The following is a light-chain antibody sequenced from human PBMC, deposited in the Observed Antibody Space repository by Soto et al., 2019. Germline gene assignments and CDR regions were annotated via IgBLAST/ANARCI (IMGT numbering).Light chain of an antibody. CDR2: DAS. Sequence: EIVFTQTSSNPCLSPGEKATLSCRASQSVSRNLAWYQQKPGQAPRLLIYDASNRATGIPARFSGSGSVTDFTLTISSLEPEDFAVYYCQQRSNWATFGPGTKVDIK. CDR1: QSVSRN. J-gene: IGKJ3*01. V-gene: IGKV3-11*01. CDR3: QQRSNWAT.